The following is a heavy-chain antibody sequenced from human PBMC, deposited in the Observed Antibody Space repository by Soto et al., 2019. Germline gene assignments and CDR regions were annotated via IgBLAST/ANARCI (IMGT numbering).Heavy chain of an antibody. CDR2: IYYSGST. J-gene: IGHJ4*02. CDR3: ARMYSTSSGFDY. Sequence: QVQLQESGPGLVKPSETLSLTCTVSGGSINSNSYYWAWIRQPPGKGPEWIGSIYYSGSTYYNPSLKSRVTISVDTSKDQFSLRLSSVTAADTAVYYCARMYSTSSGFDYWGQGTLVTVSS. D-gene: IGHD6-6*01. V-gene: IGHV4-39*01. CDR1: GGSINSNSYY.